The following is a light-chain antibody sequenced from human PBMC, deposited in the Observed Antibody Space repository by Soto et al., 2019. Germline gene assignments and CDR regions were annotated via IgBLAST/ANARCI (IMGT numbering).Light chain of an antibody. J-gene: IGLJ1*01. CDR1: SSDVGAYIF. Sequence: QSALTQPASVSGSPGQSITICCTGTSSDVGAYIFVSWYQQHPGKAPKLMIYDIINRPSGVSNRFSGSKSGNTASLTISGLQAEDEADYYCVSFTTSRSYVFGTGTKVTVL. CDR3: VSFTTSRSYV. CDR2: DII. V-gene: IGLV2-14*03.